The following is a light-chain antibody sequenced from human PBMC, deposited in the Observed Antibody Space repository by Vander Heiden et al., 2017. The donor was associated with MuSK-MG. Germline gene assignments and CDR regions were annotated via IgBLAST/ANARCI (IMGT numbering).Light chain of an antibody. CDR3: QQDDNLPIT. CDR2: DAS. V-gene: IGKV1-33*01. J-gene: IGKJ4*01. CDR1: QDISNS. Sequence: DIQMTQSPSSLSASVGGRVTITCQASQDISNSLNWYQQKAGKAPKLLIFDASELESGVPSRFNGSGSGTEFSFTIDSLQPEEIATYYCQQDDNLPITFGGGTRMXIK.